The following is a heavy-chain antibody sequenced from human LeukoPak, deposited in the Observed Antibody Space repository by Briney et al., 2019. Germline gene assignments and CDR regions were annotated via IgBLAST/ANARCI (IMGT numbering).Heavy chain of an antibody. CDR2: MYYSGST. J-gene: IGHJ4*02. D-gene: IGHD4-23*01. CDR3: ARLTTVVTAYFDY. CDR1: GGSFSSNSYY. V-gene: IGHV4-39*07. Sequence: PSETLSLTCTVSGGSFSSNSYYWGWIRQPPGKGLEWIGSMYYSGSTYYNPSLKSRVTISVDRSKNQFSLKLSSVTAADTAVYYCARLTTVVTAYFDYWGQGTLVTVSS.